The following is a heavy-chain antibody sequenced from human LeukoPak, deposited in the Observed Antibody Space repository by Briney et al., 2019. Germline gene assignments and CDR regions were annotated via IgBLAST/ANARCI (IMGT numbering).Heavy chain of an antibody. CDR2: IYYGGST. CDR3: ARGLRSNPNWFDP. D-gene: IGHD4-17*01. J-gene: IGHJ5*02. CDR1: GGSISSGGYY. V-gene: IGHV4-61*08. Sequence: SETLSLTCTASGGSISSGGYYWRWIRQPPGKGLEWIGYIYYGGSTNYNPSLKSRVIMSVDASKNQFSLRLSSVTAADTAVYYCARGLRSNPNWFDPWGQGTLVTVSS.